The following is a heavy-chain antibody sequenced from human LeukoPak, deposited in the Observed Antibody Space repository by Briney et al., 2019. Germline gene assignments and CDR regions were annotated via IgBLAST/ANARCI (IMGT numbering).Heavy chain of an antibody. J-gene: IGHJ4*02. CDR1: GNSIRNYY. D-gene: IGHD3-22*01. CDR2: IYTSGST. V-gene: IGHV4-4*07. Sequence: PSETLSLTCTVSGNSIRNYYWSWIRQPAGKGLEWIGRIYTSGSTDYNPSLKSRVTMSVDTSTNQFSLKLSSVTAADTPVYYCARESKSYDGSGYYHDYWGLGTLVTVSS. CDR3: ARESKSYDGSGYYHDY.